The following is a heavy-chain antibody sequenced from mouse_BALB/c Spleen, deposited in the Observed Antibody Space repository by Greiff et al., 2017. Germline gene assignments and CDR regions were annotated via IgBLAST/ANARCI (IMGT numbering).Heavy chain of an antibody. CDR3: ARSFYGPFDY. Sequence: EVQLVESGGGLVKPGGSLKLSCAASGFTFSDYYMYWVRQTPEKRLEWVATISDGGSYTYYPDSVKGRFTISRDNAKNNLYLQMSSLQSEDTAMYYCARSFYGPFDYWGQGTTLTVSS. CDR1: GFTFSDYY. CDR2: ISDGGSYT. D-gene: IGHD2-10*01. V-gene: IGHV5-4*02. J-gene: IGHJ2*01.